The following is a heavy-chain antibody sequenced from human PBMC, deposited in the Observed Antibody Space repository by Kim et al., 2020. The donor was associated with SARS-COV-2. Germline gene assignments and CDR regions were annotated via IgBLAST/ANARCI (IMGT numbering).Heavy chain of an antibody. CDR2: FDPEDGET. Sequence: ASVKVSCKVSGYTLTELSMHWVRQAPGKGLEWMGGFDPEDGETIYAQKFQGRVTMTEDTSTDTAYMELSSLRSEDTAAYYCATGTPYYDSSGYHGWFDPWGQGTLVTVSS. J-gene: IGHJ5*02. V-gene: IGHV1-24*01. D-gene: IGHD3-22*01. CDR1: GYTLTELS. CDR3: ATGTPYYDSSGYHGWFDP.